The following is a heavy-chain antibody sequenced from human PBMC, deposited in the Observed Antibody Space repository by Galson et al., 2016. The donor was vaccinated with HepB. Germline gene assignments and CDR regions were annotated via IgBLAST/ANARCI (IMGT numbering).Heavy chain of an antibody. CDR3: ARDRASSGWYVFGS. D-gene: IGHD6-19*01. CDR1: GFTFSSYW. J-gene: IGHJ4*02. Sequence: SLRLSCAASGFTFSSYWMNWVRQPPGKGLVWVARINSEGSSTKYADSVKGRFTISRDNANNTLYLQMNSLRAEDTAVYYCARDRASSGWYVFGSWGQGTLVTVSS. CDR2: INSEGSST. V-gene: IGHV3-74*03.